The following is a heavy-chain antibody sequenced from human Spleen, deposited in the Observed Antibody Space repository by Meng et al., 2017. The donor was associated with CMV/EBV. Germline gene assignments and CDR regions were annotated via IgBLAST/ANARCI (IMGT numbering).Heavy chain of an antibody. D-gene: IGHD6-13*01. V-gene: IGHV4-39*02. CDR3: AKEAGSSWYRDNWFDP. CDR2: IYYTGST. CDR1: DGSISSSSYY. J-gene: IGHJ5*02. Sequence: SETLSLTCTVSDGSISSSSYYWGWIRQPPGRGLEWIGTIYYTGSTYYNPSLESRVTISVDMSQTQFSLKLSSVTAADTAVYYCAKEAGSSWYRDNWFDPWGQGTLVTVSS.